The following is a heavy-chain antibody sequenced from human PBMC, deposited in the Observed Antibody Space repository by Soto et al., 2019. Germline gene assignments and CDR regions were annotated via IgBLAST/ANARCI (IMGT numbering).Heavy chain of an antibody. CDR1: GGSISGSTYY. J-gene: IGHJ5*02. Sequence: ASETLSLTCTVSGGSISGSTYYWGWSRQPPGKGLEYIGIIYYSGSTYYNPSLKSRVTISLDTSKNQFSLKLSSVTAADTAVYYCATKKGIEGANDWFDPWGQGTLVTVSS. D-gene: IGHD1-26*01. V-gene: IGHV4-39*01. CDR3: ATKKGIEGANDWFDP. CDR2: IYYSGST.